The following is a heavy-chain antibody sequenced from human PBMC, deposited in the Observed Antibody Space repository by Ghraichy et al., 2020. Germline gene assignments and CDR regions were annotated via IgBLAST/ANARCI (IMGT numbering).Heavy chain of an antibody. D-gene: IGHD6-13*01. CDR3: AKDSSSWYYFDY. J-gene: IGHJ4*02. CDR1: GFTFSSYA. Sequence: GGSLRLSCAASGFTFSSYAMSWVRQAPGKGLEWVSSISGSGGSTYYAESVKGRFTVSRDNSKNTLFLQMNSLRAEDTAVYFCAKDSSSWYYFDYWGPGTLVIVSS. CDR2: ISGSGGST. V-gene: IGHV3-23*01.